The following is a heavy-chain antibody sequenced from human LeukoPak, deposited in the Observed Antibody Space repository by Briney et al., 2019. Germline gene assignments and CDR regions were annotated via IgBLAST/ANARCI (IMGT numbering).Heavy chain of an antibody. CDR3: AKDWDQLLYYFDY. J-gene: IGHJ4*02. V-gene: IGHV3-53*01. Sequence: PGGSLRLSCTVSGFTVSTNSMSWVRQAPGKGLEWVSFIYSDNTHYSDSVKGRFTISRDNSKNTLYLQMNSLRAEDTAVYYCAKDWDQLLYYFDYWGQGTLVTVSS. CDR1: GFTVSTNS. D-gene: IGHD2-2*01. CDR2: IYSDNT.